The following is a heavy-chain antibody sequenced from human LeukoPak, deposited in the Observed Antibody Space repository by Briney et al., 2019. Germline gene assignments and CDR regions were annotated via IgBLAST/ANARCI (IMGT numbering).Heavy chain of an antibody. D-gene: IGHD2-15*01. CDR1: GGSISSYY. Sequence: PSETLSLTCTVSGGSISSYYWSWIRQPPGNGLEWIGYIYYSGSTNYNPSLKSRVTISVDTSKNQFSLKLSSVTAADTAVYYCARRGSYYGMDVWGQGTTVTVSS. V-gene: IGHV4-59*08. J-gene: IGHJ6*02. CDR3: ARRGSYYGMDV. CDR2: IYYSGST.